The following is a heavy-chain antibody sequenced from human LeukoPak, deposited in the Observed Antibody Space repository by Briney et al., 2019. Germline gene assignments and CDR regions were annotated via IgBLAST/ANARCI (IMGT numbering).Heavy chain of an antibody. V-gene: IGHV3-21*01. Sequence: PGGSLRLSCEASGFTFSSYGMNWVRQAPGKGLEWVSSMSSSSRNIYHADSVKGRFTISRDNAKNSLYLQMNSLRDEDTAVYYCARSITMAGRDYYYGMGVWGQGTTVTVSS. CDR2: MSSSSRNI. J-gene: IGHJ6*02. CDR3: ARSITMAGRDYYYGMGV. CDR1: GFTFSSYG. D-gene: IGHD6-19*01.